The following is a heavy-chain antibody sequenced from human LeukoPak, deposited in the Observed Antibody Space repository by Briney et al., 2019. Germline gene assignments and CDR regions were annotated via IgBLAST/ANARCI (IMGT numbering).Heavy chain of an antibody. Sequence: SETLSLTCTVSGGSISSYYWSWIRQPPGKGLEWIGYIYYSVSTNYNPSLKSRVTISVDTSKNQFSLKLSSVTAADTAVYYCARVSLTDAFDIWGQGTMVTVSS. D-gene: IGHD2-2*01. CDR3: ARVSLTDAFDI. CDR1: GGSISSYY. J-gene: IGHJ3*02. V-gene: IGHV4-59*01. CDR2: IYYSVST.